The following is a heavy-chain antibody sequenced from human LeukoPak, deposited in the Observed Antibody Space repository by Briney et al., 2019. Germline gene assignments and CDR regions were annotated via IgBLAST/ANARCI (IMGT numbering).Heavy chain of an antibody. CDR2: IYSGGST. J-gene: IGHJ6*04. Sequence: PGGSLRLSCAASGFTDSSNYMSWVRQAPGKGLEWVSVIYSGGSTYYADSVKGRFTIPKDNSKNTLYLQMNSLRAEDTAVYYCARGGVVTPQGVWGKGTTVTVSS. V-gene: IGHV3-66*02. D-gene: IGHD3-3*01. CDR3: ARGGVVTPQGV. CDR1: GFTDSSNY.